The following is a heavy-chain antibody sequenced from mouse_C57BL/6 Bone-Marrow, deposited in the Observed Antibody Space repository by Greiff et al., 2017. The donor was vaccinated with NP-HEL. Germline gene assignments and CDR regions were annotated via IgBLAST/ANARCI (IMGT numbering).Heavy chain of an antibody. J-gene: IGHJ3*01. Sequence: VQLQQPGAELVRPGSSVKLSCKASGYTFTSYWMHWVKQRPMQGLEWIGNIDPSDSETHYNQKFKDKATLTVDKSSSTAYMQLSSLTSEDSAVYYCARGGQLRLPFAYWGQGTLVTVSA. CDR3: ARGGQLRLPFAY. CDR2: IDPSDSET. D-gene: IGHD3-2*02. V-gene: IGHV1-52*01. CDR1: GYTFTSYW.